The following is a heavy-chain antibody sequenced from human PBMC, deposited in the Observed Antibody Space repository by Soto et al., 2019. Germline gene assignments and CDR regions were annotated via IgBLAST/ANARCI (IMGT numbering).Heavy chain of an antibody. CDR2: IYHSGST. V-gene: IGHV4-30-2*01. D-gene: IGHD3-22*01. Sequence: QLQLQESGSGLVKPSQTLSLTCAVSGGSISSGGYSWSWIRQPPGKGLEWIGYIYHSGSTYYNPSLKIRVTISVARSKDHFSLKLSSVTAADTAVYYCARAYYYELNWFDPCGQGTLVTVSS. CDR1: GGSISSGGYS. J-gene: IGHJ5*02. CDR3: ARAYYYELNWFDP.